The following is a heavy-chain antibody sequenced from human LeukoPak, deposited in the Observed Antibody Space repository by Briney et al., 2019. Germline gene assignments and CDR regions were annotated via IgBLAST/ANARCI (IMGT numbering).Heavy chain of an antibody. CDR1: GGSISSYY. D-gene: IGHD3-22*01. V-gene: IGHV4-59*08. CDR2: IYYSGST. CDR3: ARTVYYYDSSGYLSWFDP. J-gene: IGHJ5*02. Sequence: SETLSLTCTVSGGSISSYYWSWIRQPAGKGLEWIGYIYYSGSTNYNPSLKSRVTISVDTSKNQFSLKLSSVTAADTAVYYCARTVYYYDSSGYLSWFDPWGQGTLVTVSS.